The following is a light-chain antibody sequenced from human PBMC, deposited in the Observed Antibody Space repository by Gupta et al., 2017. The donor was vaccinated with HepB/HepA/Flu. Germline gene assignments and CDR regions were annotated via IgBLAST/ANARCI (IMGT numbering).Light chain of an antibody. J-gene: IGKJ3*01. CDR3: QQYETTPDT. CDR2: WAS. V-gene: IGKV4-1*01. CDR1: QSVLHSSNSKSY. Sequence: DIVMTQSPDSLAVSLGERATINCRSSQSVLHSSNSKSYLAWYQQKPGQPPKLLIYWASTRESGVPDRFSGSGSGTDFTLTISSLQAEDVAVYYCQQYETTPDTFGPGTKVDI.